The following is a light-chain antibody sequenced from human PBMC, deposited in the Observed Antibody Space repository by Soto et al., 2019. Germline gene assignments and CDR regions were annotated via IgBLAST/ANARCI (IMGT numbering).Light chain of an antibody. J-gene: IGLJ1*01. CDR1: SSDIGTYNL. CDR2: EVS. Sequence: QSALTQPASVSGSPGQSITISCTGTSSDIGTYNLVSWYQHYPGKAPKLMIYEVSNRPSGVSNRFSGSKSGNTASLTISGLQAEDEAAYYCFSYTTSSAPDVFGTGTKVTVL. V-gene: IGLV2-14*02. CDR3: FSYTTSSAPDV.